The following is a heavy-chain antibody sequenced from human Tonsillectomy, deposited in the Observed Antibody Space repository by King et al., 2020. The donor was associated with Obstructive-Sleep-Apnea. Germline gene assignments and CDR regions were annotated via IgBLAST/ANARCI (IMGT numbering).Heavy chain of an antibody. V-gene: IGHV3-23*04. CDR3: AKPRQAVGYFDWFPDGFDI. CDR1: GFTFSSYA. J-gene: IGHJ3*02. D-gene: IGHD3-9*01. Sequence: EVQRVESGGGLVQPGRSLRLSCAASGFTFSSYAMNWVRQAPGSGRDGVSGISGSGGSTYYADSVKGRFTISRDNSKNTLYLQMNSLRAEDTAVYYCAKPRQAVGYFDWFPDGFDIWGQGTMVTVSS. CDR2: ISGSGGST.